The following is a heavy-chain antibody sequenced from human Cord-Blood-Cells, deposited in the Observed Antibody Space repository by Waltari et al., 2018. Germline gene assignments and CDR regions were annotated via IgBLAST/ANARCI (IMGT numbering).Heavy chain of an antibody. CDR3: ATVAAAGSYYFDY. V-gene: IGHV1-24*01. J-gene: IGHJ4*02. CDR1: GYTLTELS. CDR2: FEPEDGET. D-gene: IGHD6-13*01. Sequence: QVQLVQSGAEVKKPGASVKVSCKVSGYTLTELSMHWVRQATGKGLEWMGGFEPEDGETSYAQKFQGRVTMTEDTSTDTTYMELSSLRSEDTAVYYCATVAAAGSYYFDYWGQGTLVTVSS.